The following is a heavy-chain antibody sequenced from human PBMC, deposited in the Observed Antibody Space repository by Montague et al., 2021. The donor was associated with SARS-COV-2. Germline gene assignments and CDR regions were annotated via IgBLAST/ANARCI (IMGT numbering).Heavy chain of an antibody. Sequence: SETLSLTYTVSGASISSYDWSWVRQPPGKGLEWIGYIFYSGDANYNPSLKGRVTISVDTSKNQVSLKLSSVTAADTAVYYCARLKKEYSILLGYKPYDFDYWGQGALVTVSS. D-gene: IGHD3-9*01. J-gene: IGHJ4*02. CDR1: GASISSYD. CDR3: ARLKKEYSILLGYKPYDFDY. CDR2: IFYSGDA. V-gene: IGHV4-59*08.